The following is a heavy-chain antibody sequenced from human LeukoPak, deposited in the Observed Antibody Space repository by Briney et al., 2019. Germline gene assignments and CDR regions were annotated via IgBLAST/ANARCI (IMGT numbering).Heavy chain of an antibody. J-gene: IGHJ4*02. CDR3: AKDMAYRYSGSYSVAPFDY. CDR1: GFTFDDYA. CDR2: ISWNSGSI. Sequence: GGSLRLSCAASGFTFDDYAVHWVRQAPGKGLEWVSGISWNSGSIGYADPVKGRFTISRDNAKNSLYLQMNSLRAEDTALYYCAKDMAYRYSGSYSVAPFDYWGQGTLVTVSS. D-gene: IGHD1-26*01. V-gene: IGHV3-9*01.